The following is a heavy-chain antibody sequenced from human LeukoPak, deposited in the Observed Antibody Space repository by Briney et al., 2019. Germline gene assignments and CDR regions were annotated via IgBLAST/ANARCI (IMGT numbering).Heavy chain of an antibody. J-gene: IGHJ6*02. CDR3: ARVGYYYYGMDV. CDR2: MYYSGST. Sequence: SETLSLTCTVSGGSISSGDYYWSWIRQPPGKGLEWIGYMYYSGSTYYNPSLKSRVTISVDTSKNQFSLKLSSVTAADTAVYYCARVGYYYYGMDVWGQGTLVTVSS. CDR1: GGSISSGDYY. V-gene: IGHV4-30-4*01. D-gene: IGHD3-16*01.